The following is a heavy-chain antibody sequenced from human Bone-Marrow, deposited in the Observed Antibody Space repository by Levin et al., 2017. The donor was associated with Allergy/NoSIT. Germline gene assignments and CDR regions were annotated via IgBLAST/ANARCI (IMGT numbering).Heavy chain of an antibody. CDR1: GFTFSNYD. V-gene: IGHV3-13*01. Sequence: GGSPRLSCAASGFTFSNYDFHWVRQLQGDRLEWVSTMAAAGDSYYVHSVRGRFAISRENVKDSLYLQLNSLRVGDTAVYYCARGYGRGRFDDSFDIWGQGTMVTVSS. J-gene: IGHJ3*02. D-gene: IGHD1-26*01. CDR2: MAAAGDS. CDR3: ARGYGRGRFDDSFDI.